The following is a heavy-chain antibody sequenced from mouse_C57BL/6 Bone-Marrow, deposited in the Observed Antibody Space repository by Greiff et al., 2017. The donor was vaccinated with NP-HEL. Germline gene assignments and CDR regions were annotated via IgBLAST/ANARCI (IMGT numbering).Heavy chain of an antibody. CDR3: ARRYYDYDVRFAY. Sequence: QVHVKQPGAELVKPGASVKLSCKASGYTFTSYWMQWVKQRPGQGLEWIGEIDPSDSYTNYNQKFKGKATLTVDTSSSTAYMQRSSLTSEDSAVYYCARRYYDYDVRFAYWGQGTLVTVSA. D-gene: IGHD2-4*01. CDR1: GYTFTSYW. V-gene: IGHV1-50*01. CDR2: IDPSDSYT. J-gene: IGHJ3*01.